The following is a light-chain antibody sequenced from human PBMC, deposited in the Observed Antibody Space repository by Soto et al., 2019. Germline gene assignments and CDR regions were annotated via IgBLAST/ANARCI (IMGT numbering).Light chain of an antibody. CDR2: GAS. CDR1: QSFTSGY. Sequence: EIVLTQSPGTLSLSPGERATVSCRASQSFTSGYLAWYQQRPGQAPRLLIYGASRRATGVPDRFSGSESETDFTLTISGLEPEDFAVYYCQQYDTSPRTFGQGTKVELK. CDR3: QQYDTSPRT. V-gene: IGKV3-20*01. J-gene: IGKJ1*01.